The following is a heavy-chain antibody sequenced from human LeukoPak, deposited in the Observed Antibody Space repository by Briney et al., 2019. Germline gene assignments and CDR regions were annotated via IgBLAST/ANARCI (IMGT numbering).Heavy chain of an antibody. J-gene: IGHJ6*03. Sequence: PSETLSLTCTVSGGSISSYYWSWIRQPAGKGLEWIGRIYTSGSTNYNPSLKSRVTMSVDTSKNQFSLKLSSVTAADTAVYYCARGILYLYSSGWYSDYYYYYMDVWGKGTTVTISS. CDR3: ARGILYLYSSGWYSDYYYYYMDV. D-gene: IGHD6-19*01. CDR1: GGSISSYY. V-gene: IGHV4-4*07. CDR2: IYTSGST.